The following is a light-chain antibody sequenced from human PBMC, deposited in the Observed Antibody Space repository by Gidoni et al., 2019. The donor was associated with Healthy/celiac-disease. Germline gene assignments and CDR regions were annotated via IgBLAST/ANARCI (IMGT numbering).Light chain of an antibody. CDR2: KDS. Sequence: SYELTQPPSLSFSPGQTARITCSGDALPKQYAYWYQQKQGQSPVLVIYKDSERPSGIPERFSGSSSGTTVTLTISGVQAEDEADYYCQSADSSGIMRVFGGGTKLTVL. CDR3: QSADSSGIMRV. CDR1: ALPKQY. J-gene: IGLJ3*02. V-gene: IGLV3-25*03.